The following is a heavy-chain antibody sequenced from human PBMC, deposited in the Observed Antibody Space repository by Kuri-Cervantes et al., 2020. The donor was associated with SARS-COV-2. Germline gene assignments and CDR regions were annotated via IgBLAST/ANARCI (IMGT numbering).Heavy chain of an antibody. CDR3: AREADIAAAERYYYYYYGMDV. CDR2: ISYDGSNK. J-gene: IGHJ6*02. D-gene: IGHD6-13*01. CDR1: GFTFSSYG. Sequence: GESLKISCAASGFTFSSYGMHWVRQAPGKGLEWVAVISYDGSNKYYADAVKGRLTISRDNSKNTLYLQMNSLRAEDPAVYYCAREADIAAAERYYYYYYGMDVWGQGTMVTVSS. V-gene: IGHV3-30*03.